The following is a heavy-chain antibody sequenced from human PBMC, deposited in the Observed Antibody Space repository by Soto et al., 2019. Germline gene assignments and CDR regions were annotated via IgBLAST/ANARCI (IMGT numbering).Heavy chain of an antibody. CDR2: IYYSGST. J-gene: IGHJ4*02. CDR1: GGSISSGGYY. V-gene: IGHV4-31*03. Sequence: SETLSLTCTVSGGSISSGGYYWSWIRQHPGKGLEWIGYIYYSGSTYYNPSLKSRVTISVDTSKNQFSLKLSSVTAADTAVYYCARVIVVVPAAIVFDYWGQGTLVTVSS. D-gene: IGHD2-2*01. CDR3: ARVIVVVPAAIVFDY.